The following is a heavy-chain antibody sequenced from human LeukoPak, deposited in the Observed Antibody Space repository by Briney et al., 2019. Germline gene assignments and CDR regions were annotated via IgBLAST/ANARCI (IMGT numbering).Heavy chain of an antibody. CDR2: IIPIFGTA. D-gene: IGHD2-15*01. Sequence: SVKVSCKASGGTFSSYAISWVRQAPGQGLEWMGGIIPIFGTADYAQKFQGRVTITTDESTSTAYMELSSLRSEDTAVYYCARELYGSGGRCYSYWGQGTLVTVSS. V-gene: IGHV1-69*05. CDR3: ARELYGSGGRCYSY. CDR1: GGTFSSYA. J-gene: IGHJ4*02.